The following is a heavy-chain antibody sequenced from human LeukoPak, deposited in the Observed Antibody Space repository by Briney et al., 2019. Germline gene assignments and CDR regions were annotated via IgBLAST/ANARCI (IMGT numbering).Heavy chain of an antibody. Sequence: PSETLSLTCTVSGGSIGSYYWSWIRQPPGKGLEWIGYVCYSGSTSYNPSLKSRVTISVDTSKNQFSLKLSSVTAADTAVYYCARSGYCSSTSCYRSLWFDPWGQGTLVTVSS. CDR3: ARSGYCSSTSCYRSLWFDP. J-gene: IGHJ5*02. CDR1: GGSIGSYY. V-gene: IGHV4-59*01. CDR2: VCYSGST. D-gene: IGHD2-2*02.